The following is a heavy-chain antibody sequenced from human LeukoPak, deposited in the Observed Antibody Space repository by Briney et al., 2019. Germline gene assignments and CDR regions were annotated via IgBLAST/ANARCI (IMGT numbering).Heavy chain of an antibody. D-gene: IGHD3-16*01. CDR2: ISPNSDGT. Sequence: GASVKVSCKASGYTFTGYYMQWVRQAPGQGLEWMGRISPNSDGTNYAQKFQGRVTMTRDTSISTAYMELSRLRSDDTAVYYCARDYVWGSPPRYYYYYGMDVWGQGTTVTVSS. CDR3: ARDYVWGSPPRYYYYYGMDV. CDR1: GYTFTGYY. J-gene: IGHJ6*02. V-gene: IGHV1-2*06.